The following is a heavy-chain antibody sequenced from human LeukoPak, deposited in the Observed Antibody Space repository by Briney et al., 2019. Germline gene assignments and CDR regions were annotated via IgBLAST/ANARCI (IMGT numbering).Heavy chain of an antibody. V-gene: IGHV4-59*08. CDR1: SGSITSYY. Sequence: SETLSLTCSVSSGSITSYYWSWLRQPPGKGLEWIGYIYYSGSTYYNPSLKSRVTISIDTSKNQFSLKLSSVTAADTAVYYCARGNYDYVWGGIDYWGQGTLVTVSS. J-gene: IGHJ4*02. CDR2: IYYSGST. D-gene: IGHD3-16*01. CDR3: ARGNYDYVWGGIDY.